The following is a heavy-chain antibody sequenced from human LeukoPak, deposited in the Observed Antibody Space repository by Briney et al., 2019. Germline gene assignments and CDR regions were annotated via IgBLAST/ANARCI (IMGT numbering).Heavy chain of an antibody. J-gene: IGHJ4*02. CDR2: ISYDGSNK. D-gene: IGHD5-24*01. CDR1: GFTFSSYG. V-gene: IGHV3-30*18. Sequence: GGSLRLSCAASGFTFSSYGMHWVRQAPGKGLEWVAVISYDGSNKYYADSVKGRFTISRDNSKNTLYLQMNSLRAEDTAVYYCAKDRDGSFDYWGQGTQVTVSS. CDR3: AKDRDGSFDY.